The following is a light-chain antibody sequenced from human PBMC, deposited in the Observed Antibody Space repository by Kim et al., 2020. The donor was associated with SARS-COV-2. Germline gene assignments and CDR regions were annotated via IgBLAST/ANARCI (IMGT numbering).Light chain of an antibody. CDR3: QQYHALPCT. Sequence: DIQMTQSPPTLSASVGDRVTITCRASQTITTWLAWYQQKPGKAPNLLIYEVSTLEDGVPSRFSGSGSETEFTLTISGLQPDDFATYYCQQYHALPCTFGQGTKVDIK. J-gene: IGKJ1*01. CDR2: EVS. V-gene: IGKV1-5*01. CDR1: QTITTW.